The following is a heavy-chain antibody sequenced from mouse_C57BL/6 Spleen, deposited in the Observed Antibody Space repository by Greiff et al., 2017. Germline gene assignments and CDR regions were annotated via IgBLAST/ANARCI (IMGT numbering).Heavy chain of an antibody. V-gene: IGHV1-15*01. Sequence: QVHVKQSGAELVRPGASVTLSCKASGYTFTDYEMHWVKQTPVHGLEWIGAIDPETGGTAYNQKFKGKAILTADTSSSTAYMELRSLTSEDSAVYYCTRRLFYYGTRYFDVWGTGTTVTVSS. CDR3: TRRLFYYGTRYFDV. D-gene: IGHD1-1*01. CDR2: IDPETGGT. J-gene: IGHJ1*03. CDR1: GYTFTDYE.